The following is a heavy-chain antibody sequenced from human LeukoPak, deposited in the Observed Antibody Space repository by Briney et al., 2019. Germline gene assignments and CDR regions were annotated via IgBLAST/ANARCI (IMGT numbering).Heavy chain of an antibody. J-gene: IGHJ4*02. CDR2: INPSGGST. V-gene: IGHV1-46*01. D-gene: IGHD6-13*01. CDR3: AREASGIAAAGTGLDY. CDR1: GYTFTSYY. Sequence: ASVKVSCKASGYTFTSYYMHWVRQAPGQGLEWMGIINPSGGSTSYAQKFQGRVTMTRDMSTSTVYMELSSLRSEDTAVYYCAREASGIAAAGTGLDYWGQGTLVTVSS.